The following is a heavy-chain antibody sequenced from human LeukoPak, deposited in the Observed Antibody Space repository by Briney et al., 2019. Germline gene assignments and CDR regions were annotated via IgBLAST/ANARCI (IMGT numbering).Heavy chain of an antibody. Sequence: ASVKVSCKASGYTFTSYGISWVRQAPGQGLEWMGCISAYNGNTNYAQKLQGRVTMTTDTSTSTAYMELRSLRSDDTAVYYCARGIGYCTNGVCFRDYYMDVWGKGTTVTVSS. D-gene: IGHD2-8*01. CDR2: ISAYNGNT. V-gene: IGHV1-18*01. J-gene: IGHJ6*03. CDR1: GYTFTSYG. CDR3: ARGIGYCTNGVCFRDYYMDV.